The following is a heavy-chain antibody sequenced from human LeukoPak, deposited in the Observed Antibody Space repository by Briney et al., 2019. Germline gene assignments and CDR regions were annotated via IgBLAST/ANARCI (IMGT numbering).Heavy chain of an antibody. D-gene: IGHD1-26*01. V-gene: IGHV3-7*01. CDR2: IKQDGSEK. Sequence: GGSLRLSCAASGFTFSSYWMSWVRQAPGKGLEWVANIKQDGSEKYYVDSVKGRFTISRENAKNSLYLQMNSPRAGDTAVYYCAARSGSYVFWGQGTLVTVSS. J-gene: IGHJ4*02. CDR1: GFTFSSYW. CDR3: AARSGSYVF.